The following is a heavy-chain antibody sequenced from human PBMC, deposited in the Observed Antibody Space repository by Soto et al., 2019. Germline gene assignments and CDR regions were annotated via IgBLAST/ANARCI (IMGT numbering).Heavy chain of an antibody. V-gene: IGHV1-69*08. CDR3: ARVGGCYYFDY. CDR2: IIPIRGRA. Sequence: QVQLVQSGAGVKKPGSPVKGSCKASGGTFSSSTISWVRQAPGQGLEWMGRIIPIRGRAHYAQKFQGRVTINADKPTSKADMELSSLSSEAAAVCYCARVGGCYYFDYWGQGTLVTVSS. J-gene: IGHJ4*02. D-gene: IGHD3-16*01. CDR1: GGTFSSST.